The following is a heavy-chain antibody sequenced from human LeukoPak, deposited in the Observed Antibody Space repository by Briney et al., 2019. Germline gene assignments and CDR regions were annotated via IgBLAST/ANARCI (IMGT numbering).Heavy chain of an antibody. CDR3: ARLTTVDTAMAGQYWYFDL. Sequence: GESLKISCKVSGYSFTSYWITWVRQMPGKGLEWMGRIDPIDSYTNYSPSFQGHVTMSCDKSISTAYLQWSSLKASDTAIYHCARLTTVDTAMAGQYWYFDLWGRGTLVSVSS. V-gene: IGHV5-10-1*01. D-gene: IGHD5-18*01. CDR2: IDPIDSYT. CDR1: GYSFTSYW. J-gene: IGHJ2*01.